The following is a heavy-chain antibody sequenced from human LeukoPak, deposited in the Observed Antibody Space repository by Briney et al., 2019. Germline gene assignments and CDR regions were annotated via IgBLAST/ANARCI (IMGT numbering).Heavy chain of an antibody. Sequence: SETLSLTCAVYGGSFSGYYWSWIRQPPGKGLEWIGEINHSGSTNYNPSLKSRVTISVDTSKNQFSLKLSSVTAADTAVYYCASSLSGSGWPWGQGTLVTVSS. CDR2: INHSGST. J-gene: IGHJ5*02. CDR3: ASSLSGSGWP. V-gene: IGHV4-34*01. D-gene: IGHD6-19*01. CDR1: GGSFSGYY.